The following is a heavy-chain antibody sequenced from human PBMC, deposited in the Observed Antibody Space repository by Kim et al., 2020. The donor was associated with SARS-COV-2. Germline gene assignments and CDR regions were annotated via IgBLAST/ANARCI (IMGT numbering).Heavy chain of an antibody. D-gene: IGHD3-22*01. CDR2: INHSGST. CDR1: GGSFSGYY. CDR3: ARSSPHYYDSSGYPPDY. Sequence: SETLSLTCAVYGGSFSGYYWSWIRQPPGKGLEWIGEINHSGSTNYNPSLKSRVTISVDTSKNQFSLKLSSVTAADTAVYYCARSSPHYYDSSGYPPDYWGQGTLVTVSS. V-gene: IGHV4-34*01. J-gene: IGHJ4*02.